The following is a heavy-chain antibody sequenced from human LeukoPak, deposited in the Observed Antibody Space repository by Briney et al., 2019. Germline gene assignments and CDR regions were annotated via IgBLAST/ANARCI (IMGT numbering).Heavy chain of an antibody. CDR3: ARVLYCSSTSCYGLDY. D-gene: IGHD2-2*01. CDR2: IKQDGSEK. CDR1: GFTFSSYW. J-gene: IGHJ4*02. Sequence: GGSLRLSCAASGFTFSSYWINWVRQAPGKGLEWVANIKQDGSEKYYVDSVKGRFTISRDNAKNSLYLQMNSLRAEDTAVYYCARVLYCSSTSCYGLDYWGQGTLVTVSS. V-gene: IGHV3-7*01.